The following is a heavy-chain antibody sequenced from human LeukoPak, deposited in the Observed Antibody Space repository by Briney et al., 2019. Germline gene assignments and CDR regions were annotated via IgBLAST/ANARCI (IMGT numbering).Heavy chain of an antibody. V-gene: IGHV1-2*02. CDR2: INPNSGGT. CDR1: GYTFTGYY. Sequence: ASVKVSCKASGYTFTGYYMHWVRQAPGQGLEWMGWINPNSGGTNYAQKFQGRVTMTRDTSISTAYMERSRLRSDDTAVYYCAREADYGCYRFDYWGQGTLVTVSS. J-gene: IGHJ4*02. CDR3: AREADYGCYRFDY. D-gene: IGHD4-17*01.